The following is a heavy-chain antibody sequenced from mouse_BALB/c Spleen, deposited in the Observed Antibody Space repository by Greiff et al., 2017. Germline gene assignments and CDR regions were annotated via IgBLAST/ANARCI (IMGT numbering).Heavy chain of an antibody. J-gene: IGHJ1*01. CDR3: AKDYGSSYWYFDV. D-gene: IGHD1-1*01. V-gene: IGHV2-6-5*01. CDR2: IWGGGST. CDR1: GFSLTDYG. Sequence: VMLVESGPGLVAPSQSLSITCTVSGFSLTDYGVSWIRQPPGKGLEWLGVIWGGGSTYYNSALKSRLSISKDNSKSQVFLKMNSMQTDVTAMYYCAKDYGSSYWYFDVWGAGTTVTVSS.